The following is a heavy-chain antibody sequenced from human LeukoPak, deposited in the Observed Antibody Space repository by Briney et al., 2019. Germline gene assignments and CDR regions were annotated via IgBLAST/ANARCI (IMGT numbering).Heavy chain of an antibody. V-gene: IGHV4-38-2*01. CDR1: LYSISSGYY. Sequence: SETLSATCAVSLYSISSGYYLGWIPQPPGKGLDWNGGIYHSGSTHYNPSLKRQVTISVDTTKNQFSLKLSSVTAADTAVYYCALGYCSSTSCYENFDYCGQGKLVTVSS. D-gene: IGHD2-2*01. CDR2: IYHSGST. CDR3: ALGYCSSTSCYENFDY. J-gene: IGHJ4*02.